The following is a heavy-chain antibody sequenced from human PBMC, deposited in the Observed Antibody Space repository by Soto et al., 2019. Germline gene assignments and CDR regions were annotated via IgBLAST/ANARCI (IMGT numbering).Heavy chain of an antibody. J-gene: IGHJ5*02. CDR1: GYTFTSYG. V-gene: IGHV1-18*01. CDR2: ISAYNGNT. Sequence: ASVKVSCKASGYTFTSYGISWVRQAPGQGLEWMGWISAYNGNTNYAQKLQGRVTMTTDTSTSTAYMELRSLRSDDTAVYYCAREPPYYDFWSGYYGLQNQYNWFDPWGQGTLVTVSS. D-gene: IGHD3-3*01. CDR3: AREPPYYDFWSGYYGLQNQYNWFDP.